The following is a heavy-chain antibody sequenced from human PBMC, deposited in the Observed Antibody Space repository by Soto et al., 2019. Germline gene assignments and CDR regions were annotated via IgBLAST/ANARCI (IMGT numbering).Heavy chain of an antibody. Sequence: ASVKVSCKASGYTFTSYGLSWVRQAPGQGLEWMGWISPYNGKRDESPKFQGRVSMTTDIFTSTAYMELSSLTSADSAIYYCARDPGLGSSYPTLDYWGQGRLVTVSS. J-gene: IGHJ4*01. CDR2: ISPYNGKR. D-gene: IGHD3-10*01. CDR1: GYTFTSYG. V-gene: IGHV1-18*04. CDR3: ARDPGLGSSYPTLDY.